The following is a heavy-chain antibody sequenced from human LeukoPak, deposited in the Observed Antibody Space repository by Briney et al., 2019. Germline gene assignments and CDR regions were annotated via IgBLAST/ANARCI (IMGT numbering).Heavy chain of an antibody. CDR2: SYDSGST. Sequence: SETLSLTCAVSGGSISSSTWWSWARQPPGKGREWIGESYDSGSTNYNPSLKSRVTISVDKSKNQFSLKLSSVTAADTAVYYCARGLSGSYYAYWGQGTLVTVSS. CDR3: ARGLSGSYYAY. V-gene: IGHV4-4*02. D-gene: IGHD1-26*01. CDR1: GGSISSSTW. J-gene: IGHJ4*02.